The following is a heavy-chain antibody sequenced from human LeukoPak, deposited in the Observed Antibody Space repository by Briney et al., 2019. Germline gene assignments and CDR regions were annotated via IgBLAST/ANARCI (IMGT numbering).Heavy chain of an antibody. CDR3: ARGNYYYYYMDV. D-gene: IGHD3-10*01. CDR2: ISWDGGST. Sequence: PGGSLRLSCAASGFTFDDYAMHWVRQAPGKGLEWVSLISWDGGSTYYADSVEGRFTISRDNSKNSLYLQMNSLRTEDTALYYCARGNYYYYYMDVWGKGTTVTVSS. J-gene: IGHJ6*03. V-gene: IGHV3-43*01. CDR1: GFTFDDYA.